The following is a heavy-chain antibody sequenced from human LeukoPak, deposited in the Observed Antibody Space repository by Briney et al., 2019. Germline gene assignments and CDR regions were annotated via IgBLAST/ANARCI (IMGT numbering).Heavy chain of an antibody. CDR2: ISGSGSTI. V-gene: IGHV3-48*03. Sequence: PGGSLRLSCAASGLTFRSYEMNWVRQAPGKGLEWISYISGSGSTIYYADSVKGRFTISRDNARNSLYLQMRSLRAEDTAVYYCARELAVAATGTFESWGQGTLVTVSS. D-gene: IGHD6-19*01. CDR1: GLTFRSYE. CDR3: ARELAVAATGTFES. J-gene: IGHJ4*02.